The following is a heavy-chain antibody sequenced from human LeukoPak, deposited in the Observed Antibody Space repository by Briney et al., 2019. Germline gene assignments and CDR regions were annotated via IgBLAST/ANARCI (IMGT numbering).Heavy chain of an antibody. D-gene: IGHD2-2*01. J-gene: IGHJ4*02. V-gene: IGHV3-21*01. CDR2: ISSGGSYI. Sequence: GGSLRLSCAASGFTFSDYAMNWVRQAPGKGLEWVSSISSGGSYISYADSVKGRFTISRDNAKDSLFLQMRSLRDEDTAVYYCARGPALYCTSSSCLDGVDWGQGTLVSVSS. CDR1: GFTFSDYA. CDR3: ARGPALYCTSSSCLDGVD.